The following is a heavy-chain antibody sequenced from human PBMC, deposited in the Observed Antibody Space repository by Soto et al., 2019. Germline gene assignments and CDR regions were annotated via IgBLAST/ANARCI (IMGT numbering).Heavy chain of an antibody. CDR3: ARGDSTDCSNGVCSFFYNHDMDV. CDR2: INPKSGGT. D-gene: IGHD2-8*01. CDR1: GYSFTDYH. Sequence: ASVKVSCKASGYSFTDYHIHWVRQAPGQGLEWLGRINPKSGGTSTAQKFQGWVTMTTDTSISTSSMELTRLTSADTASYYCARGDSTDCSNGVCSFFYNHDMDVWGQGTTVTVSS. V-gene: IGHV1-2*04. J-gene: IGHJ6*02.